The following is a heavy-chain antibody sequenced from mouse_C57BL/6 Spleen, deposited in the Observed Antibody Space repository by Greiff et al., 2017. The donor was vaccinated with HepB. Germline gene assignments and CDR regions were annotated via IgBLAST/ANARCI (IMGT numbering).Heavy chain of an antibody. CDR1: GYTFTSYW. D-gene: IGHD5-5*01. Sequence: QVHVKQPGAELVRPGSSVKLSCKASGYTFTSYWMHWVRQRPIQGLEWIGNIDPSDSETHYNQKFKDKATLTVDKSSSTAYMQLSSLTSEDSAVYYCARATYGRYFDYWGQGTTLTVSS. V-gene: IGHV1-52*01. CDR2: IDPSDSET. CDR3: ARATYGRYFDY. J-gene: IGHJ2*01.